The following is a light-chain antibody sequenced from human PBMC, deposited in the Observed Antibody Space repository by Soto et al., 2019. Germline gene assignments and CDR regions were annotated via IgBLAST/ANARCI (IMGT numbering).Light chain of an antibody. Sequence: DIQITQSPSSLSASVGDRVTITCQASQDISKYLNWYQQKPGKAPKLLIYDASNLESGVPSRFSGSGSGTDFHLRISSLQPEDFESYYCQQLNIYTKTFGEATRVEI. CDR1: QDISKY. CDR2: DAS. CDR3: QQLNIYTKT. V-gene: IGKV1-33*01. J-gene: IGKJ5*01.